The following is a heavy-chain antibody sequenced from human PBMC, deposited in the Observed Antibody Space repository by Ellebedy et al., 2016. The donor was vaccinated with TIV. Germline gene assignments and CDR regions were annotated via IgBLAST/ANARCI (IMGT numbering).Heavy chain of an antibody. CDR2: IYYSGST. J-gene: IGHJ4*02. CDR1: GGSISSPSYF. CDR3: ARLYGGGYKHFDY. D-gene: IGHD4-23*01. V-gene: IGHV4-39*01. Sequence: MPGGSLRLSCTVSGGSISSPSYFWGWIRQPPGKGLEWIWTIYYSGSTYYNPSLESRVTTSVDTSTRPFSLKLRSVTAADTAAYYFARLYGGGYKHFDYWGQGTLVTVSS.